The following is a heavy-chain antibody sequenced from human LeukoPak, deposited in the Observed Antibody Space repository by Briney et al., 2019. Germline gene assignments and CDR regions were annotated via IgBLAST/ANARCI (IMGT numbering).Heavy chain of an antibody. D-gene: IGHD2-21*01. CDR3: AANTPRVVREDAFDI. J-gene: IGHJ3*02. CDR2: IVVGSGNT. V-gene: IGHV1-58*02. Sequence: GASVTVSCKASVFTFTSSAMQWVRQARGQRLEWIGWIVVGSGNTNYAQNFQERVTITRDMSTSTAYMELSSLRSEDTAVYYCAANTPRVVREDAFDIWGQGTMVTVSS. CDR1: VFTFTSSA.